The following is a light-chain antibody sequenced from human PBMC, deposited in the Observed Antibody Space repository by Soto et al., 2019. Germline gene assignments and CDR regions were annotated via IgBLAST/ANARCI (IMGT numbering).Light chain of an antibody. J-gene: IGKJ1*01. V-gene: IGKV3-20*01. CDR1: QSISTTD. Sequence: IVLTQSPGTLSLSPGERGALSCRASQSISTTDLTWYQQKPGQAPRVLIYGTSTRATGIPDRFSGSGSGTDFTLTISRLEPEDFAVYYCQHYGTSPKWTFGPGTKVDIK. CDR2: GTS. CDR3: QHYGTSPKWT.